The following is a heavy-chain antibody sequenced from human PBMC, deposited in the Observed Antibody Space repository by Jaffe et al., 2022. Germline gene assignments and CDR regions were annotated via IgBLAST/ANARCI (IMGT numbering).Heavy chain of an antibody. V-gene: IGHV4-61*02. J-gene: IGHJ3*02. CDR1: GGSISSGSYY. CDR3: AREGHYYDSSGYYYSDDAFDI. Sequence: QVQLQESGPGLVKPSQTLSLTCTVSGGSISSGSYYWSWIRQPAGKGLEWIGRIYTSGSTNYNPSLKSRVTISVDTSKNQFSLKLSSVTAADTAVYYCAREGHYYDSSGYYYSDDAFDIWGQGTMVTVSS. D-gene: IGHD3-22*01. CDR2: IYTSGST.